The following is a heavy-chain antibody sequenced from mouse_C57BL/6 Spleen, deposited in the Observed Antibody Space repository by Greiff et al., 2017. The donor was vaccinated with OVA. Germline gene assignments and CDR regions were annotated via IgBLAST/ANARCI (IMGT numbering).Heavy chain of an antibody. Sequence: EVQLQQSGPELVKPGASVKISCKASGYTFTDYYMNWVKQSHGKSLEWIGDINPNNGGTSYNQKFKGKATLTVDKSSSTAYMELRSLTSEDSAVYYCARLNGSSYYWYFDVWGTGTTVTVSS. V-gene: IGHV1-26*01. CDR1: GYTFTDYY. D-gene: IGHD1-1*01. CDR2: INPNNGGT. CDR3: ARLNGSSYYWYFDV. J-gene: IGHJ1*03.